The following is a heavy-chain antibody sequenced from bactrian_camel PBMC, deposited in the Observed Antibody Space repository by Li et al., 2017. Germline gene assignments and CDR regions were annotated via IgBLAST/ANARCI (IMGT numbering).Heavy chain of an antibody. Sequence: HVQLVESGGGSVQAGGSLRLSCVATGYPYSGYCVGWFRQVPGKEREGVAHIGRYGEPTYTDAAKGRFTISRDNAKNTLYLQMNSLKPEDTATYYCAGRRARCPATHCYGSTCGFSDWGQGTQVTVS. D-gene: IGHD2*01. J-gene: IGHJ4*01. CDR1: GYPYSGYC. CDR3: AGRRARCPATHCYGSTCGFSD. CDR2: IGRYGEP. V-gene: IGHV3S55*01.